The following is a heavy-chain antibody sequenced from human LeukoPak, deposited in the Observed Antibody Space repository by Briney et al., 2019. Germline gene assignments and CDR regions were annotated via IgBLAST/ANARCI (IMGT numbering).Heavy chain of an antibody. J-gene: IGHJ3*02. V-gene: IGHV4-4*07. CDR2: IYSSGST. D-gene: IGHD1-1*01. Sequence: PSETLSLTCTVSGGSISTYYWNWIRQPAGKGLEWIGRIYSSGSTNYNASLKSRVTLSLDTSKNQFSLKLTSVTAADTALYYCARWPTTQGTFDIWGQGTMVTVS. CDR3: ARWPTTQGTFDI. CDR1: GGSISTYY.